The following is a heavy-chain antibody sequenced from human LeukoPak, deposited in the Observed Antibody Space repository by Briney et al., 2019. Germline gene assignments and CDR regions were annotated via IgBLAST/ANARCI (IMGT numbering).Heavy chain of an antibody. CDR2: IGWTSGSR. Sequence: GGSLRLSCAASGFTFDDYAMHWVRQAPGKGLEWVSGIGWTSGSRGYAESVKGRFTISRDNAKNSLYLQMNSLRAEDTALYYCAKTQDSSVYYFDYWGEETLVTVSS. J-gene: IGHJ4*02. CDR3: AKTQDSSVYYFDY. V-gene: IGHV3-9*01. D-gene: IGHD3-22*01. CDR1: GFTFDDYA.